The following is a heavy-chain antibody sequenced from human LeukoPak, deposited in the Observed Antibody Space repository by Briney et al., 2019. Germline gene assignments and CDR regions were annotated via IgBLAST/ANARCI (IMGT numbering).Heavy chain of an antibody. V-gene: IGHV1-18*01. J-gene: IGHJ4*02. CDR1: GYTFTSYG. CDR2: ISAYNGNT. Sequence: AASVKVSCKASGYTFTSYGISWVRQAPGQGLEWMGWISAYNGNTNYAQKLQGRVTMTTDTSTSTAYMELRSLRSDDTAVYYCARTPSNNWNEVDFDYWGQGTLVTVSS. D-gene: IGHD1-20*01. CDR3: ARTPSNNWNEVDFDY.